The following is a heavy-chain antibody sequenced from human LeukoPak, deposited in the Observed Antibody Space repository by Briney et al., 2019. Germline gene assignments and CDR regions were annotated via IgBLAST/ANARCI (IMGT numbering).Heavy chain of an antibody. CDR3: ARDSYYYDSSRRAFDY. D-gene: IGHD3-22*01. J-gene: IGHJ4*02. V-gene: IGHV4-61*02. CDR1: GGSISSGSYY. Sequence: PSETLSLTYTVSGGSISSGSYYWSWIRQPAGKGLEWIGRIYTSGSTNYNPSLKSRVTISVDTSKNQFSLKLSSVTAADTAVYYCARDSYYYDSSRRAFDYWGQGTLVTVSS. CDR2: IYTSGST.